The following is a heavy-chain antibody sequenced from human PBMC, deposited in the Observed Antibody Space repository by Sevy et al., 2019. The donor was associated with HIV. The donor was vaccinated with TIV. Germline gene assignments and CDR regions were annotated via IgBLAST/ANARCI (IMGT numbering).Heavy chain of an antibody. J-gene: IGHJ4*02. CDR3: ARDSSLITMVRGVIVEGLDY. D-gene: IGHD3-10*01. Sequence: GESLKISCAASGFTFSSYWMSWVRQAPGKGLEWVANIKQDGSEKYYVDSVKGRFTISRDNAKNSLYLQMNSLRAEDTAVYYCARDSSLITMVRGVIVEGLDYWGQGTLVTVSS. V-gene: IGHV3-7*01. CDR2: IKQDGSEK. CDR1: GFTFSSYW.